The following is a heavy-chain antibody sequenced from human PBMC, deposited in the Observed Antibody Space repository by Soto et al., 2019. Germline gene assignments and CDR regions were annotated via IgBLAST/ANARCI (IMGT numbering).Heavy chain of an antibody. CDR3: AKDHLETTVTTPSY. V-gene: IGHV3-30*18. D-gene: IGHD4-17*01. CDR1: GFTFSNYG. Sequence: QVQLVESGGGVVQPGRSLRLSCAASGFTFSNYGMHWVRQAPGKGLEWVAFISYDGNDKYYADSVKGRFSISRDNFKNTLYLQMNSLRGEDTAVYYCAKDHLETTVTTPSYWGQGTVVTVSS. J-gene: IGHJ4*02. CDR2: ISYDGNDK.